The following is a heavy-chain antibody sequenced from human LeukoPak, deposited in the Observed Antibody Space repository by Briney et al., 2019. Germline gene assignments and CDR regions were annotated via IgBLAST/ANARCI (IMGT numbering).Heavy chain of an antibody. V-gene: IGHV3-23*01. Sequence: TGGSLRLSCAASGFTFSSYNMNWVRQAPGKGLEWVSAISGSGGSTYYADSVKGRFTISRDNSKNTLYLQMNSLRAEDTAVYYCARSPPYYYYMDVWGKGTTVTISS. CDR2: ISGSGGST. CDR3: ARSPPYYYYMDV. J-gene: IGHJ6*03. CDR1: GFTFSSYN.